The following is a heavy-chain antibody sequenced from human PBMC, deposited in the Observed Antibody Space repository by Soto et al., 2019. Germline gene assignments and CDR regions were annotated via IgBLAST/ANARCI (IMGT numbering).Heavy chain of an antibody. J-gene: IGHJ5*02. D-gene: IGHD6-19*01. CDR1: GFTFASYA. CDR2: IGGSGSYT. CDR3: AKHNLAPYSKGWAIRFDP. V-gene: IGHV3-23*01. Sequence: EVHLLESGGGLVQPGGSLRLSCAASGFTFASYAMGWVRQAPGEGLEWVSSIGGSGSYTYYADSVKGRFTISRDNFKNTLFLQMNSLRAEDTAVYYCAKHNLAPYSKGWAIRFDPWGQGTLVTVSS.